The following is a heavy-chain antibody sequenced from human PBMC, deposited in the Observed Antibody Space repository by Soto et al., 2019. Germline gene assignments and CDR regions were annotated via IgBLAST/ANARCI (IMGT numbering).Heavy chain of an antibody. J-gene: IGHJ3*02. CDR2: IYYNGNT. Sequence: SETLSLTCTVSGGSISSGNYYWSWIRQPPGKGLEWIGYIYYNGNTYYNPSLKSRLAISVDPSKNQFSLRLSSVTAADTAVYYCAWDPYGSGTSYNTAFDIWGQGTMVTVSS. CDR1: GGSISSGNYY. V-gene: IGHV4-30-4*01. CDR3: AWDPYGSGTSYNTAFDI. D-gene: IGHD3-10*01.